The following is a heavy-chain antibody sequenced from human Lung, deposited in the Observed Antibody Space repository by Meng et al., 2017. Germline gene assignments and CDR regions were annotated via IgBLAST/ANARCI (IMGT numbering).Heavy chain of an antibody. CDR3: ARGPTTMAHDFDY. J-gene: IGHJ4*02. D-gene: IGHD4-11*01. Sequence: GEGMLNPSETCSLTRVASGGSFSDYSWTWIRQPPGKGLEWIGEINHSGSTNYNPSLESRATISVDTSQNNLSLKLSSVTAADSAVYYCARGPTTMAHDFDYWGQGTLVTVSS. CDR2: INHSGST. V-gene: IGHV4-34*01. CDR1: GGSFSDYS.